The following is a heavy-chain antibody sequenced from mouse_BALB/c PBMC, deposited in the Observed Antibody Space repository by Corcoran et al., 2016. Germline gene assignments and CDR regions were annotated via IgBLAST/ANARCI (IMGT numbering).Heavy chain of an antibody. CDR1: GYTFTSYV. CDR2: INPYNDGT. V-gene: IGHV1S136*01. J-gene: IGHJ1*01. D-gene: IGHD2-1*01. CDR3: APYGNYGYFDV. Sequence: EVQLQQSGPELVKPGASVKMSCKASGYTFTSYVMHWVKQKPGQGLEWIGYINPYNDGTKYNEKFKGKATLTSDKSSSTAYMELSSLTSEDSAVYYGAPYGNYGYFDVWGAGTTVTVSS.